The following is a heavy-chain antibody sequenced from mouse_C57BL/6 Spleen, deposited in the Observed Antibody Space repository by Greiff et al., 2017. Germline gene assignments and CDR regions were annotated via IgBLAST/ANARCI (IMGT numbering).Heavy chain of an antibody. CDR3: ARTTVVAFYYFDY. Sequence: QVQLQQPWAELVKPGASVKLSCKASGYTFTSYWMHWVKQRPGQGLEWIGMIHPNSGSTNYNEKFKSKATLTVDKSSSTAYMQLSSLTSEDSAVYYCARTTVVAFYYFDYWGQGTTLTVSS. V-gene: IGHV1-64*01. CDR2: IHPNSGST. CDR1: GYTFTSYW. D-gene: IGHD1-1*01. J-gene: IGHJ2*01.